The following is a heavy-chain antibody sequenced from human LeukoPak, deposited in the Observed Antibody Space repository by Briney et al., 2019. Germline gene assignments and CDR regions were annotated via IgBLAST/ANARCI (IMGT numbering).Heavy chain of an antibody. J-gene: IGHJ4*02. D-gene: IGHD1-26*01. CDR1: GGSISSSNW. CDR3: AREYRLWELLPAYFDH. Sequence: SGTLSLTCAVSGGSISSSNWWSWVRQPPGKGLEWIGEIYHSGSTNYNPSLKSRVTISVDTSKNQFSLKLSSVTAADTAVYYCAREYRLWELLPAYFDHWGQGTLVTVSS. V-gene: IGHV4-4*02. CDR2: IYHSGST.